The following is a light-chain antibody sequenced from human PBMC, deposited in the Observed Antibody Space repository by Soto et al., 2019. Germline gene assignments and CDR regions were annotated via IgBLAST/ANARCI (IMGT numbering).Light chain of an antibody. CDR3: QQSANSPYT. V-gene: IGKV3-20*01. Sequence: EIVLTQSPGTLSLSPGETATLSCRASERVSSTYLAWYQQKGGQAPRLLISGASSRATGFPDRFSGGGSGTDFTLTISRLEPEDFAVYYCQQSANSPYTFGQGTKLEIK. J-gene: IGKJ2*01. CDR2: GAS. CDR1: ERVSSTY.